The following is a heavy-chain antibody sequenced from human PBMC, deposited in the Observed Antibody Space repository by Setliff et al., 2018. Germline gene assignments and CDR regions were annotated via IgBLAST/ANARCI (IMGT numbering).Heavy chain of an antibody. D-gene: IGHD3-22*01. Sequence: GESLKISCVVSGLSFSRHWMSWVRQAPGKGLEWVADIKQDGSTKYYLDSVKGRFTISRDNAKRSLYLQMNGLRADDTGVYYCVRDDADNYDAFDNWGQGPLVTVSS. V-gene: IGHV3-7*01. CDR1: GLSFSRHW. CDR2: IKQDGSTK. CDR3: VRDDADNYDAFDN. J-gene: IGHJ3*02.